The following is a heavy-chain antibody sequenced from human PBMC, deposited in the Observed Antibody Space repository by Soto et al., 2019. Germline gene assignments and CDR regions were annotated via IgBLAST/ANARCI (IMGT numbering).Heavy chain of an antibody. J-gene: IGHJ6*02. CDR2: ISAYNGNT. Sequence: QVQLVQSGAEVRRPGASVKVSCKASGYTFSNDGINWVRQAPGQGLEWMGWISAYNGNTEYAQNLQGRVTMTTDTSTSTAYMELRSLRSDDTAVYSCARVGPTSADYYYGMDVWGLGTTVTVSS. D-gene: IGHD1-26*01. CDR1: GYTFSNDG. CDR3: ARVGPTSADYYYGMDV. V-gene: IGHV1-18*01.